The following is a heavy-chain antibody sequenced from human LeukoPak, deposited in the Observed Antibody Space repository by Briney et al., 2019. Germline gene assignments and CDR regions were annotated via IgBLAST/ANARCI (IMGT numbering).Heavy chain of an antibody. V-gene: IGHV1-2*02. D-gene: IGHD1-1*01. CDR2: INPNSGGS. Sequence: ASVKVSCKASGYTFTGYCMHWVRQAPGQGLEWMGWINPNSGGSNCAQKFQGRVTMTRETSISTAYMELSRLSSDDTAVYYCARVQVSDDNWGFFDYWGQGTLVTVSS. CDR1: GYTFTGYC. J-gene: IGHJ4*02. CDR3: ARVQVSDDNWGFFDY.